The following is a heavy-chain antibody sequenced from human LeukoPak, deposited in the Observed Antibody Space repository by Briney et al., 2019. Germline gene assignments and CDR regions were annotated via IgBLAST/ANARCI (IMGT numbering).Heavy chain of an antibody. D-gene: IGHD5-12*01. CDR1: GFTLGHYS. V-gene: IGHV3-7*01. CDR3: VRDGGVSGYDLLDY. Sequence: GGSLRLSCAASGFTLGHYSMTWVRQAPGRGLEWVANVAPDGSTQNHLDSLKGRFTISRDNPQNSLYLQMHSLRAEDAAVYYCVRDGGVSGYDLLDYWGQGTLVTVSS. CDR2: VAPDGSTQ. J-gene: IGHJ4*02.